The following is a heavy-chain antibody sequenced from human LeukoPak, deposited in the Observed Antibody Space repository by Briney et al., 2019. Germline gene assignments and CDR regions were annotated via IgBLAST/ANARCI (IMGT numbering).Heavy chain of an antibody. J-gene: IGHJ4*02. V-gene: IGHV4-31*03. CDR1: GGSISSGGYY. CDR2: IYYSGST. D-gene: IGHD5-18*01. CDR3: ASTLRSGYSYGYVY. Sequence: SETLSLTCTVSGGSISSGGYYWSWIRQHPGKGLEWIGYIYYSGSTYYNPSLKSRVTISVDTSKNQFSLKLSSVTAADTAVYYCASTLRSGYSYGYVYWGQGTLVTASS.